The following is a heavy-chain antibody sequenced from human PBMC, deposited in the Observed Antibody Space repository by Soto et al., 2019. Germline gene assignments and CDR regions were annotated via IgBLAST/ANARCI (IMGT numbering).Heavy chain of an antibody. J-gene: IGHJ4*02. CDR2: LNGGVDGT. CDR3: AREVKGVTSFDY. Sequence: QVRLIQSGPEMMQPGASVRVSCKASGFTALSYAFHWVRQAPGQGPEWLGWLNGGVDGTSYSQRFQGRVTISRDTSANTVYLVVNALTSEDTAVYYCAREVKGVTSFDYWGQGTLVTVSS. CDR1: GFTALSYA. D-gene: IGHD3-10*01. V-gene: IGHV1-3*01.